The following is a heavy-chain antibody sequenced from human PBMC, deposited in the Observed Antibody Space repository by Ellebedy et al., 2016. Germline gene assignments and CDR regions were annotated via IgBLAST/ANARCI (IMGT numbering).Heavy chain of an antibody. V-gene: IGHV4-38-2*02. J-gene: IGHJ6*02. Sequence: SETLSLTCTVSGYSINSGYYWGWIRQPPGKGLEWIGNFYHSGRTYYNPSLKSRVTMSIDTSKNQFSLQVNSVTAADTAVYYCTRKREWLSFYFYAMDVWGQGTPVTVSS. CDR1: GYSINSGYY. D-gene: IGHD5-12*01. CDR3: TRKREWLSFYFYAMDV. CDR2: FYHSGRT.